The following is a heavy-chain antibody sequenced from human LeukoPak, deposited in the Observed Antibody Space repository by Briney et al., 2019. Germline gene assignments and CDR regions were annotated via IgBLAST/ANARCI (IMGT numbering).Heavy chain of an antibody. CDR1: GFSLSNYW. D-gene: IGHD3-10*01. Sequence: GGSLRLSCAASGFSLSNYWMDWVRQAPGKGLEWVANIKQDGSEKNYVDSVKGRFSISRDNAKNTLYLQMNSLRAEDTAVYYCAKATPADVLLWFGAFDIWGQGTMVTVSS. CDR3: AKATPADVLLWFGAFDI. J-gene: IGHJ3*02. V-gene: IGHV3-7*03. CDR2: IKQDGSEK.